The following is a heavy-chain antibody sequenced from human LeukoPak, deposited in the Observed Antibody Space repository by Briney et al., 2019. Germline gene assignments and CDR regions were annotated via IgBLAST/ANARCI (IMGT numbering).Heavy chain of an antibody. CDR2: TNPNSGGT. CDR1: GYTFTGYY. Sequence: GASVKVSCKASGYTFTGYYMHWVRQAPGQGLEWMGRTNPNSGGTNYAQKFQGRVTMTRDTSISTAYMELSRLRSDDTAVYYCARAGYDFWSGYPSYYFDYWGQGTLVTVSS. J-gene: IGHJ4*02. V-gene: IGHV1-2*06. D-gene: IGHD3-3*01. CDR3: ARAGYDFWSGYPSYYFDY.